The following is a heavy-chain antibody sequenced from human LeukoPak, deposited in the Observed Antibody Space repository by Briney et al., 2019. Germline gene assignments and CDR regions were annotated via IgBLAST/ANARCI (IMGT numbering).Heavy chain of an antibody. CDR3: ARDRGRKYQLRYWYFDP. V-gene: IGHV4-31*03. D-gene: IGHD2-2*01. Sequence: SETLSLTCTVSGGSISSGGCFWTWIRQHPGRGLEWIGYIYYTGSTYRNPSLNSGTTYYNPSLKSRATISGDTSKNQFSLKLSSVTAADTAVYYCARDRGRKYQLRYWYFDPWGRGTLVTVSS. J-gene: IGHJ2*01. CDR2: IYYTGSTYRNPSLNSGTT. CDR1: GGSISSGGCF.